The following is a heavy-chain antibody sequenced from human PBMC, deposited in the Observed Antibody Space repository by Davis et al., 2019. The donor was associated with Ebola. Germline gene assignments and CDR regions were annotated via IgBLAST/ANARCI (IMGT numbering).Heavy chain of an antibody. CDR2: ISYDGTKM. CDR3: ARGLEWNLDGFGMDV. Sequence: GGSLRLSCVVSGFTLSRYDMDWVRQAPGKGLEWLALISYDGTKMHYADSVKGRFTISRDHSRNTLYLQMNSLRPEDTAVYYCARGLEWNLDGFGMDVWGPGTTVSVSS. J-gene: IGHJ6*02. D-gene: IGHD1-7*01. V-gene: IGHV3-30*03. CDR1: GFTLSRYD.